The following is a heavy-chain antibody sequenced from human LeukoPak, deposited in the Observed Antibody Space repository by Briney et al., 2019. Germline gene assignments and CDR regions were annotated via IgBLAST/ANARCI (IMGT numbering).Heavy chain of an antibody. CDR1: GFTFSSYS. Sequence: GGSLRLSCAASGFTFSSYSMNWVRQAPGKGLEWVSYISSSSSTIYYADSVKGRFTISRDNAKNSLYLQMNSLRAEDTAVYYCARQTYYYDSSGYYAGAFDIWGQGTMVTVSS. CDR3: ARQTYYYDSSGYYAGAFDI. J-gene: IGHJ3*02. D-gene: IGHD3-22*01. V-gene: IGHV3-48*01. CDR2: ISSSSSTI.